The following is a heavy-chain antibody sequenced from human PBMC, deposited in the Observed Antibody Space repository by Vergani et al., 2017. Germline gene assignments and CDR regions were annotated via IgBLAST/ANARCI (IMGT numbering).Heavy chain of an antibody. CDR1: GGTFSCYA. V-gene: IGHV1-69*01. Sequence: QVQLVQSGAEVKKPGSSVKVSCKASGGTFSCYAISWVRQAPGQGLEWMGGIIPIFGTANYAQKFQGRVTITADESTSTAYMELSSLRSEDTAVYYCARGLSYGGRIWYFDLWGRGTLVTVSS. D-gene: IGHD3-16*01. CDR3: ARGLSYGGRIWYFDL. CDR2: IIPIFGTA. J-gene: IGHJ2*01.